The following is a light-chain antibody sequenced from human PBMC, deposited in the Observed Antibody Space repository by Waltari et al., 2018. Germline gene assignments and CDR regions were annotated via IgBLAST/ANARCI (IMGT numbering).Light chain of an antibody. Sequence: QSALTQPASVSGSPGQSITISCTGTSSADGGYNYVSWYQQHPGKAPKLMIYDVDKRPSGISNRFSGSKSGNTASLTISGLQAEDEADYYCSSYTSTNAWVFGGGTKLTVL. CDR1: SSADGGYNY. CDR2: DVD. CDR3: SSYTSTNAWV. V-gene: IGLV2-14*03. J-gene: IGLJ3*02.